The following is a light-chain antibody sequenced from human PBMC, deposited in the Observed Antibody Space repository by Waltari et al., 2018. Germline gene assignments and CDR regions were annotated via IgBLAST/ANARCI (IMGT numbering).Light chain of an antibody. CDR3: QKYSSAPFT. CDR2: AAY. J-gene: IGKJ3*01. V-gene: IGKV1-27*01. CDR1: QGINNS. Sequence: DVQMTQSPSSLSASVGDRVTITCRASQGINNSVAWYQQKPGKVPKLLIYAAYILQSGVPSRFSGSGSGTDFTLTINSLQPEDVATYYCQKYSSAPFTFGPGTKVDIK.